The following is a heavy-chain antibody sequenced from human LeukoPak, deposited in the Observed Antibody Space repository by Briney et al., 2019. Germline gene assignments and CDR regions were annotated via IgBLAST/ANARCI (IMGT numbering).Heavy chain of an antibody. D-gene: IGHD6-13*01. J-gene: IGHJ4*02. V-gene: IGHV3-21*01. Sequence: GGSLRLSCAASGFTFSGYSMNWVRQAPGKGLEWVSSISTTSDYIHYADSLEGRVAISRDNAKNSLYLQMNSLRAEDTAVYYCARGGIYSQGFDYWGQGSLVTVSS. CDR2: ISTTSDYI. CDR1: GFTFSGYS. CDR3: ARGGIYSQGFDY.